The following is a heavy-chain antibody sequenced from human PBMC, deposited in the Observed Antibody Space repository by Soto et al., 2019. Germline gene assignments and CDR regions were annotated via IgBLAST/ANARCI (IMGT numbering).Heavy chain of an antibody. CDR1: GGSISSGGYY. CDR2: IYYSGST. V-gene: IGHV4-31*03. J-gene: IGHJ3*02. Sequence: LSLTCTVSGGSISSGGYYWSWIRQHPGKGLEWIGYIYYSGSTYYNPSLKSRVTISVDTSKNQFSLKLSSVTAADTAVYYCARVLTTYYDYVWGQLTAFDIWGQGTMVTV. D-gene: IGHD3-16*01. CDR3: ARVLTTYYDYVWGQLTAFDI.